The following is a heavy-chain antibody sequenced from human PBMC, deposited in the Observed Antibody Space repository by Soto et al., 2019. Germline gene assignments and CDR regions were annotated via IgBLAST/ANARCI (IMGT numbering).Heavy chain of an antibody. Sequence: PGGSLRLSCTTSGFTFGDYAMSWFRQAPGKGLEWIGYIRSKTYGGTTEYAASVKGRFTISRDDSKRVAHLQMNSLESEDTAVYYCARTKSLDDWGQGPLVTVSS. CDR2: IRSKTYGGTT. CDR3: ARTKSLDD. J-gene: IGHJ4*02. V-gene: IGHV3-49*03. CDR1: GFTFGDYA.